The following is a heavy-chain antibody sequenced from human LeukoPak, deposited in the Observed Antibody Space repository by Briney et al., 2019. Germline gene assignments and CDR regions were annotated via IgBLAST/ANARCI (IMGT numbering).Heavy chain of an antibody. J-gene: IGHJ4*02. Sequence: SVKVSCKASGGTFSSYAISWVRQAPGQGLEWMGGIIPIFGTANYAQKLQGRVTITTDESTGTAYMELSSLRSEDTAVYYCASGLRYFDWLPLDYWGQGTLVTVSS. V-gene: IGHV1-69*05. CDR2: IIPIFGTA. D-gene: IGHD3-9*01. CDR3: ASGLRYFDWLPLDY. CDR1: GGTFSSYA.